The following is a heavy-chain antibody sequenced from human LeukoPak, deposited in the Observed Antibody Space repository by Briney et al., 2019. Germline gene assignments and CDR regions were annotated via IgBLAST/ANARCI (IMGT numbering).Heavy chain of an antibody. CDR1: GFTFRSYS. Sequence: GGALRLSCAASGFTFRSYSMNWVRQAPGTGLEGVSYISSSSNTIYYADSVKGRFTISRDNAKNSLFLQMNSLRDEDTSVYYCARAVTVVTRGGLVFDYWGQGTLVTVSS. CDR2: ISSSSNTI. V-gene: IGHV3-48*02. J-gene: IGHJ4*02. D-gene: IGHD2-21*02. CDR3: ARAVTVVTRGGLVFDY.